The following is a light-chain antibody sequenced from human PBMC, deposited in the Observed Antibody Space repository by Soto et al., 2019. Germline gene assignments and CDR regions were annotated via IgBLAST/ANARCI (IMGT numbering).Light chain of an antibody. CDR1: SSDVGGYHY. CDR3: SSYTSSSTLVV. Sequence: QSALTQPASVSGSPGQSITISCTGTSSDVGGYHYVSWYQQHPGKAPKLMIYEVTNRPSGVSNRFSGSKSGNTASLTISGLQAEDEAGYYCSSYTSSSTLVVFGGGTKVTVL. CDR2: EVT. V-gene: IGLV2-14*01. J-gene: IGLJ2*01.